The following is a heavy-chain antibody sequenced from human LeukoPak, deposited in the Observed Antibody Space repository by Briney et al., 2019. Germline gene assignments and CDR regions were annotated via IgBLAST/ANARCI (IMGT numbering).Heavy chain of an antibody. D-gene: IGHD4-17*01. CDR2: ISYDGSNE. CDR1: GFTFSTYA. Sequence: GGSLRLSCAASGFTFSTYAMHWVRQAPGMGLEWVAVISYDGSNEYYADSVKGRFTSSRDNSKNTLYLQMNSLRAEDTAVYYCARDLGGDDYGDYAGYWGQGTLVTVSS. CDR3: ARDLGGDDYGDYAGY. V-gene: IGHV3-30*04. J-gene: IGHJ4*02.